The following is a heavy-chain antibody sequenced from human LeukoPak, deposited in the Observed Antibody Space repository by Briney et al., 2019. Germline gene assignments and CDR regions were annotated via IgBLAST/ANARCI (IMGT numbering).Heavy chain of an antibody. J-gene: IGHJ4*02. CDR1: GFTFSSYA. D-gene: IGHD6-19*01. V-gene: IGHV3-23*01. CDR3: AKDHHSSGWLD. CDR2: ISGSGGST. Sequence: GGSLRLSCAASGFTFSSYAMSWVPQAPGKGLEWVSAISGSGGSTYYADSVKGRFTISRDNSKNTLYLQMNSLRAEDTAVYYCAKDHHSSGWLDWGQGTLVTVSS.